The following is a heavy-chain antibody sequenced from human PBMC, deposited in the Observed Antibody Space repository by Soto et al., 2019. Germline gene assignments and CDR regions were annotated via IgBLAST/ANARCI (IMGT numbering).Heavy chain of an antibody. D-gene: IGHD2-2*01. J-gene: IGHJ5*02. CDR2: MNPNSGNT. CDR3: ARKAGQYRLLAYNWFDP. Sequence: QVQLVQSGAEVKKPGASVKVSCKASGYTFTSYDINWVRQATGQGLDWMGWMNPNSGNTGYAQKFQGRVTMTRNTSISTAYMELRSLRSEDTAVYYCARKAGQYRLLAYNWFDPWGQGTLVTVSS. V-gene: IGHV1-8*01. CDR1: GYTFTSYD.